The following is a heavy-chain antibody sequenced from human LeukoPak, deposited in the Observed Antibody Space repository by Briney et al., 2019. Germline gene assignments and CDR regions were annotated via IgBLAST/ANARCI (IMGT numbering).Heavy chain of an antibody. CDR3: AKDAGHDFWSHSRPY. J-gene: IGHJ4*02. CDR2: IRYDGSNK. CDR1: GFIFSNYW. D-gene: IGHD3-3*01. V-gene: IGHV3-30*02. Sequence: GGSLRLSSAASGFIFSNYWMSWVRQAPGKGLEWVAFIRYDGSNKYYADSVKGRFTISRDNSKNTLYLQMSSLRAEDTAVYYCAKDAGHDFWSHSRPYWGQGTLVTVSS.